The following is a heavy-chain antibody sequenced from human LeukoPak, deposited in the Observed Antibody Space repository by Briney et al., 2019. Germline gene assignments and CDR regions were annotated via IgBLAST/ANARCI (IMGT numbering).Heavy chain of an antibody. CDR1: GFTFSSYA. CDR2: IWYDGSNK. CDR3: ARDCSGGSCFFV. J-gene: IGHJ6*02. V-gene: IGHV3-33*01. D-gene: IGHD2-15*01. Sequence: GGSLRLSCAASGFTFSSYAMHWVRQAPGKGLEWVAVIWYDGSNKYYADSVKGRFTISRDNSKNTLYLQINSLRAEDTAVYYCARDCSGGSCFFVWGQGTTVTVSS.